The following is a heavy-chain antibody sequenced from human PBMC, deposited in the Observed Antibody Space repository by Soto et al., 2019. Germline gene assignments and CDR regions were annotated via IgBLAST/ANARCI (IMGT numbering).Heavy chain of an antibody. V-gene: IGHV1-69*06. J-gene: IGHJ6*02. D-gene: IGHD3-3*01. CDR3: ARDPYDFWSGYQYYYGMDV. Sequence: QVQLVQSGAEVKKPGSSVKVSCKASGGTFSSYAISWVRQAPGQGLEWMGGIIPIFGTANYAQKFQGRVKITADKSTSTAYMELSSLRSEDTAVYYCARDPYDFWSGYQYYYGMDVWGQGTTVTVSS. CDR1: GGTFSSYA. CDR2: IIPIFGTA.